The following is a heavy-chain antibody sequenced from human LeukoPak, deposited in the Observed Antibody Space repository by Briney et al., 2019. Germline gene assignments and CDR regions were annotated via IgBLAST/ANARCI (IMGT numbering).Heavy chain of an antibody. CDR2: IKQDGSEK. CDR1: GFTFSSYW. CDR3: ASTQLLLWFGESHFDY. Sequence: GGSLRLSCAASGFTFSSYWMSWVRQAPGKGLEWVANIKQDGSEKYYVDSVKGRFTISRDNAKNSLYLQMNSLRAEDTAVYYCASTQLLLWFGESHFDYWGQGTLVTVSS. D-gene: IGHD3-10*01. J-gene: IGHJ4*02. V-gene: IGHV3-7*01.